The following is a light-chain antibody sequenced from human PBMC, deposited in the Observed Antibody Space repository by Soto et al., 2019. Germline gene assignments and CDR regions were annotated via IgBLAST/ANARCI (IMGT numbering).Light chain of an antibody. CDR1: QSISSW. V-gene: IGKV1-5*03. Sequence: DIQMTQSPSTLSASVGDRVTITCRASQSISSWLAWYQQKPGKAPKLLIYKASSLESGVPSRFSGSGSGTEFTITISNLQPDDFATYYCQQYNSYPLTFGGGTKVELK. CDR2: KAS. CDR3: QQYNSYPLT. J-gene: IGKJ4*01.